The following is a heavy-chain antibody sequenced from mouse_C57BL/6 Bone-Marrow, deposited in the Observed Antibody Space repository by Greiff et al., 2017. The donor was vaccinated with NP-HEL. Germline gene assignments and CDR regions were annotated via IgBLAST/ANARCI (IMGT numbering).Heavy chain of an antibody. J-gene: IGHJ3*01. D-gene: IGHD1-1*01. CDR1: GYTFTSYW. CDR3: ARGVLPCAY. Sequence: QVQLQQPGAELVMPGASVKLSCKASGYTFTSYWMHWVTQRPGQGLEWIGEIDPSDSYTNYNQKFKGKSTLTVDKSSSTAYMQLSSLTSDDAAVYYCARGVLPCAYWGQGTLVTVSA. CDR2: IDPSDSYT. V-gene: IGHV1-69*01.